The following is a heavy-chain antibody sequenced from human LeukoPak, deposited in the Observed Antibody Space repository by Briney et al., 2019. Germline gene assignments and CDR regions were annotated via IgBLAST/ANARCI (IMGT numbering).Heavy chain of an antibody. CDR2: INHSGST. J-gene: IGHJ4*02. D-gene: IGHD3-22*01. CDR3: ARGDYYYDSSGEFDY. V-gene: IGHV4-34*01. CDR1: GGSYSGYY. Sequence: SETLSLTYAVYGGSYSGYYWSWIRQPPGKGLEWIGEINHSGSTNYNPSLKSRVTISVDTSKNQFSLKLSSVTAADTAVYYCARGDYYYDSSGEFDYWGQGTLVIVSS.